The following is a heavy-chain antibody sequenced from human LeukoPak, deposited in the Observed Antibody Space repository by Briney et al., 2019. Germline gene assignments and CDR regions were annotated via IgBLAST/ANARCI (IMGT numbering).Heavy chain of an antibody. CDR3: ARDQGGDYFLSSYYYYYMDV. V-gene: IGHV1-18*01. Sequence: ASVKVSCKASGYTFTSYGISWVRQAPGQGLEWMGWISAYNGNTNYAQKLQGRVTMTTHTSTSTAYMELRSLRSADTAVYYCARDQGGDYFLSSYYYYYMDVWGKGTTVTVSS. D-gene: IGHD4-17*01. CDR1: GYTFTSYG. J-gene: IGHJ6*03. CDR2: ISAYNGNT.